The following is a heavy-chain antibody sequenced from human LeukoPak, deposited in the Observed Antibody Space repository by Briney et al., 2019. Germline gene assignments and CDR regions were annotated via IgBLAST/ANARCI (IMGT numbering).Heavy chain of an antibody. CDR3: ARGKQPGFDY. V-gene: IGHV4-34*01. J-gene: IGHJ4*02. Sequence: SETLSLTCAVYGGSFSGYYWSWIRQPPGKGLEWIGEINHSGSTNYNPSLKSRVTISVDTSKNQFSLKLSSVTAADTAVYYCARGKQPGFDYWGQGTLVTVSS. CDR2: INHSGST. CDR1: GGSFSGYY. D-gene: IGHD6-13*01.